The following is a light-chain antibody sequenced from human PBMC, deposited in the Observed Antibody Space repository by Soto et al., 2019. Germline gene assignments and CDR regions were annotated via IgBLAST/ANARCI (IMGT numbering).Light chain of an antibody. Sequence: DIQMTQSPSTLSAFVGDRVTITCRASQSISSWLAWYQQKPGKAPKLLIYDASSLESGVPSRFSGSGSGTEFTLTISSLQPDDFGTHYCQQFDSYSGTFGQGTKVDIK. V-gene: IGKV1-5*01. CDR3: QQFDSYSGT. J-gene: IGKJ1*01. CDR1: QSISSW. CDR2: DAS.